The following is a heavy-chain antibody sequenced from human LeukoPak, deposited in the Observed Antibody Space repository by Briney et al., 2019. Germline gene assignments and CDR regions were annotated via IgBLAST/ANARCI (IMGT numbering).Heavy chain of an antibody. Sequence: SETLSLTCTVSGGSISSYYWSWIRQPPGKGLEWIGYIYYSGSTNYNPSLKSRVTISVDTSKNQFSLKLSSVTAADTAVYYCARDLRFGDLHGFDPWGQGTLATVSS. V-gene: IGHV4-59*01. D-gene: IGHD3-10*01. CDR3: ARDLRFGDLHGFDP. CDR2: IYYSGST. CDR1: GGSISSYY. J-gene: IGHJ5*02.